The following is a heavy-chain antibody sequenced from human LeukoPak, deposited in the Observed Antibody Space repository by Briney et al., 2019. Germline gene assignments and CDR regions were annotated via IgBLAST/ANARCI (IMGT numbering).Heavy chain of an antibody. CDR1: GGSISSYY. CDR3: ARAHSIASYYYGVDV. J-gene: IGHJ6*02. Sequence: SETLSLTCTVSGGSISSYYWTWIRQPPGKGLEWFGYIYYSGSSNYNPSLKSRVTMSVDTSKNQFSLKLSSVTAADAAVYYCARAHSIASYYYGVDVWGQGTTVTVS. CDR2: IYYSGSS. V-gene: IGHV4-59*01. D-gene: IGHD2/OR15-2a*01.